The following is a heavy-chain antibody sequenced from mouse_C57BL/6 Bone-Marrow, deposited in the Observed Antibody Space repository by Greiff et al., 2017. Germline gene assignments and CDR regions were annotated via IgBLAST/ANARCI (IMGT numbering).Heavy chain of an antibody. Sequence: EVQRVESGGGLVKPGGSLKLSCAASGFTFSSYTMSWVRQTPEKRLEWVATISGGGGNTYYPDSVKGRFTISRDNAKNTLYLQMSSLRSEDTALYYCARHSGTAWFAYWGQGTLVTVSA. D-gene: IGHD3-3*01. V-gene: IGHV5-9*01. CDR1: GFTFSSYT. CDR3: ARHSGTAWFAY. CDR2: ISGGGGNT. J-gene: IGHJ3*01.